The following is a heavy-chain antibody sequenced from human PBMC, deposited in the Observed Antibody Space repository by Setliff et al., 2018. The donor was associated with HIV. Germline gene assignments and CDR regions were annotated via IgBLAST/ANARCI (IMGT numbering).Heavy chain of an antibody. V-gene: IGHV4-4*07. Sequence: ETLSLTCTVSGGSISSYYWSWIRQPAGKGLEWIGRIHTSGSTKYNPPLKSRVTMSVDTSKNQFSLKLSSVSAADTAVYYCARDGPWGGYDSLGGSWYDLIGFAPHRTPHNIWYCDLWGRGTLVTVSS. D-gene: IGHD6-13*01. J-gene: IGHJ2*01. CDR2: IHTSGST. CDR1: GGSISSYY. CDR3: ARDGPWGGYDSLGGSWYDLIGFAPHRTPHNIWYCDL.